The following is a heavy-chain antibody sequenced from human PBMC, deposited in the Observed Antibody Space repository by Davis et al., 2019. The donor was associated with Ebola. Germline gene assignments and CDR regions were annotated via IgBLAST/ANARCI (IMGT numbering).Heavy chain of an antibody. J-gene: IGHJ3*02. CDR3: ARIRDYYADGAFDI. D-gene: IGHD4-17*01. CDR2: IDWDDYK. Sequence: SGPTLVKPTQTLTLTCTFSGFSPSTSGMCVSWIRQPPGKALEWLALIDWDDYKYYSTSLKTRLTISKDTSKNQVVLTMTNMDPVDTATYYCARIRDYYADGAFDIWGQGTMVTVSS. CDR1: GFSPSTSGMC. V-gene: IGHV2-70*01.